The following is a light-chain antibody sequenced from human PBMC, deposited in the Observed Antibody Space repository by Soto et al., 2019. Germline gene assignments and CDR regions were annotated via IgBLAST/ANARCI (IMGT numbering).Light chain of an antibody. CDR2: DAS. V-gene: IGKV3-11*01. Sequence: EIVLTQSPATLSSFPGDRVTLSCRASQNVNNWLAWYQQKPGQAPRLVIYDASRRATGIPARFRGSGSGTDFTLTISSLEPEDSAVYYCQHRNDWPLTFGGGTKVDIK. J-gene: IGKJ4*01. CDR1: QNVNNW. CDR3: QHRNDWPLT.